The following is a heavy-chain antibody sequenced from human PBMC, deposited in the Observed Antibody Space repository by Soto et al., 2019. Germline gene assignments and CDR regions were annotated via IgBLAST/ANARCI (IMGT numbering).Heavy chain of an antibody. CDR1: GFTFSSYA. Sequence: EVQLLESGGGLVQPGGSLRLSCAASGFTFSSYAMSWVRQAPGKGLEWVSAISGSGGSTYYADSVKGRFTISRDNSKNTLYLQMNSLRAEDTAVYYCAKDLQDDYSNYDRWGFGSRYSSYGMDVWGQGSTVTVSS. CDR2: ISGSGGST. CDR3: AKDLQDDYSNYDRWGFGSRYSSYGMDV. J-gene: IGHJ6*02. V-gene: IGHV3-23*01. D-gene: IGHD4-4*01.